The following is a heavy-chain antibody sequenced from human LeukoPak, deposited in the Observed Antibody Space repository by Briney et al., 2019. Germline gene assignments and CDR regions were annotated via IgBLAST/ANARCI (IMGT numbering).Heavy chain of an antibody. D-gene: IGHD3-22*01. Sequence: PGRSLRLSCAASGFTFSSYGMHWVRQAPGKGLEWVAVISYDGSNKYYADSVKGRFTISRDNSKNTLYLQMNSLRAEDTAVYYCAKGLGYDSSGYYYYYGMDVWGQGTTVTVSS. CDR1: GFTFSSYG. CDR3: AKGLGYDSSGYYYYYGMDV. V-gene: IGHV3-30*18. CDR2: ISYDGSNK. J-gene: IGHJ6*02.